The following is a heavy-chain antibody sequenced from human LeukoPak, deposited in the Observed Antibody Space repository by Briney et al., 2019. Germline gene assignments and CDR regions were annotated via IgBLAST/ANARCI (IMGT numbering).Heavy chain of an antibody. V-gene: IGHV5-51*01. J-gene: IGHJ4*02. CDR3: ARIRALETKVPEFFYY. D-gene: IGHD4/OR15-4a*01. CDR1: GYSFTSYW. CDR2: IYPGDSDT. Sequence: KSGESLKISCKGSGYSFTSYWIGWVRQMPGKGLEWMGIIYPGDSDTRYSPSFQGQVTISADKSISTAYLQWSSLKASDTAMYYWARIRALETKVPEFFYYWGPGNPVTLSP.